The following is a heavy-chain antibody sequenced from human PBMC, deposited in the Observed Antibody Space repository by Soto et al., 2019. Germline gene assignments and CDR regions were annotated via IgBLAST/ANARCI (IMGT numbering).Heavy chain of an antibody. Sequence: ASVKVSCKASGYTFTSYDINWVRQATGQGLEWMGWMNPNSGNTGYAQKFQGRVTMTRNTSISTAYMELSSLRSEDTAVYYCASLSSSGDAFDIWVQGTMVTVPS. CDR1: GYTFTSYD. CDR3: ASLSSSGDAFDI. J-gene: IGHJ3*02. CDR2: MNPNSGNT. V-gene: IGHV1-8*01. D-gene: IGHD6-6*01.